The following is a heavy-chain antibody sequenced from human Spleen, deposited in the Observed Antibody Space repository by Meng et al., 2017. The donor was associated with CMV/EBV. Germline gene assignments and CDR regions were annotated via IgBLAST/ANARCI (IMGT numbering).Heavy chain of an antibody. CDR2: IYYTGST. Sequence: VSAGSISSRGYYWSWIRQHPGKGLEWIGYIYYTGSTYYNPSLKSRVAISVDTSKNQFSLKLRSVTAVDTAVYYCARDFGGVTVCDHWGQGTLVTVSS. V-gene: IGHV4-31*02. J-gene: IGHJ4*02. CDR1: AGSISSRGYY. CDR3: ARDFGGVTVCDH. D-gene: IGHD4-17*01.